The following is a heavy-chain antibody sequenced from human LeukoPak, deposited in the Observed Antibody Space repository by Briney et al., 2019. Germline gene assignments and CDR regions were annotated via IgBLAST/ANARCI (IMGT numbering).Heavy chain of an antibody. J-gene: IGHJ4*02. Sequence: GGSLRLSCAASGFTVSSNFMNWVRQAPGKGLEWVSIIYSGGSTSYADSVKGRFTISRDNSKNTLYLQMNRLRAEDTAVYYCAKDESLKVVGNFDYWGQGTLVTVSS. V-gene: IGHV3-53*01. CDR1: GFTVSSNF. CDR3: AKDESLKVVGNFDY. D-gene: IGHD1-26*01. CDR2: IYSGGST.